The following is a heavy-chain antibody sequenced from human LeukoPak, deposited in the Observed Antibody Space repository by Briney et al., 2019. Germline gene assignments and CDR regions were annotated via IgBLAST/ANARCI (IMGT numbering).Heavy chain of an antibody. V-gene: IGHV3-13*04. J-gene: IGHJ4*02. CDR3: AATLDSGWPVDY. Sequence: GGSLRLSCAASGFTFSNYAMHWVRQATGKGLEWVSTIGTADDTYYSGSVKGRFTISRENAKSSLYLQMTSLRAGDTAVYYCAATLDSGWPVDYWGQGTLVTVSS. CDR1: GFTFSNYA. CDR2: IGTADDT. D-gene: IGHD5-12*01.